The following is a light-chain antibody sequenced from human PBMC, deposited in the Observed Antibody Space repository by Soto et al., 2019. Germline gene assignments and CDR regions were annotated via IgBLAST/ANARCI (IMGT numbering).Light chain of an antibody. CDR1: QSISSW. J-gene: IGKJ1*01. CDR3: QQSYSTTWT. Sequence: TQSPGTLSLAPGERATLYCRASQSISSWLAWYQQKPGKAPKLLIYAASSLQSGVPSRFSGSGSETDFTLTISSLQPEDFATYSCQQSYSTTWTFGQGTKVDIK. V-gene: IGKV1-39*01. CDR2: AAS.